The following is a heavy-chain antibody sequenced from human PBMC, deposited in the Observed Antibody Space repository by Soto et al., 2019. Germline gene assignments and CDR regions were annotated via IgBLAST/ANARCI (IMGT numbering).Heavy chain of an antibody. D-gene: IGHD2-15*01. CDR3: SRGGGNFYYYGMDV. Sequence: GGSLRLSCTASGFTFGDYAMSWFRQAPGKGLEWVGFIRSKAYGGTTEYAASVKGRFTISRDDSKSIAYLQMNSLKTEDTAVYYCSRGGGNFYYYGMDVWGQGTTVTVSS. CDR1: GFTFGDYA. J-gene: IGHJ6*02. CDR2: IRSKAYGGTT. V-gene: IGHV3-49*03.